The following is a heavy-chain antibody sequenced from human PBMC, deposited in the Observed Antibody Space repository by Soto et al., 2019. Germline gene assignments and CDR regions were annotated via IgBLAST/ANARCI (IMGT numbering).Heavy chain of an antibody. V-gene: IGHV3-15*01. CDR2: IKSKTDCGTT. CDR3: TTGMLVVVIAICDY. J-gene: IGHJ4*02. Sequence: GGSLRLSCAASGFTFSNAWMSWVRQAPGKGLEWVGRIKSKTDCGTTDYAAPVKGRFTISRDDSKNTLYLQMNSLKTEDTAVYYCTTGMLVVVIAICDYWGQGTLVTVSS. D-gene: IGHD2-21*01. CDR1: GFTFSNAW.